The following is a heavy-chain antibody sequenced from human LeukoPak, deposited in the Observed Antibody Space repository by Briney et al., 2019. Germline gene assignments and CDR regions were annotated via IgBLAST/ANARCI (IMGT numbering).Heavy chain of an antibody. CDR2: IYETGST. D-gene: IGHD5-18*01. J-gene: IGHJ4*02. CDR3: ARGMDTAMVPIDY. V-gene: IGHV4-39*07. Sequence: SETLSLTCSVSGGSLSSSSYYWGWIRQPPGRGLEWIGNIYETGSTNYNPSLKSRVTISLDTSKNQFSLKLSSVTAADTAVYYCARGMDTAMVPIDYWGQGTLVTVSS. CDR1: GGSLSSSSYY.